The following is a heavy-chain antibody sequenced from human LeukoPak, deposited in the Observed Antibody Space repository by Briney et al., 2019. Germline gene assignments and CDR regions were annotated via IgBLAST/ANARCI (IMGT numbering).Heavy chain of an antibody. CDR3: ARGGYYDSSGYPLDP. Sequence: GASVKVSCTASGGTFSSYAISWVRQAPGQGLEWMGRIIPILGIANYAQKFQGRVTITADKSTSTAYMELSSLRSEDTAVYYCARGGYYDSSGYPLDPWGQGTLVTVSS. J-gene: IGHJ5*02. CDR1: GGTFSSYA. CDR2: IIPILGIA. D-gene: IGHD3-22*01. V-gene: IGHV1-69*04.